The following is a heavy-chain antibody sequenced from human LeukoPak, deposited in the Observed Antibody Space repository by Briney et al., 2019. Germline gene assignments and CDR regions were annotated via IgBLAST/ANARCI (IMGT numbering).Heavy chain of an antibody. J-gene: IGHJ5*02. CDR3: AKDEFLSYYDSSGYYLGVNWFDP. CDR2: ISGSGGST. CDR1: GFTFSSYA. Sequence: GGSLRLSCAASGFTFSSYAMSWVRQAPGKGLEWVSAISGSGGSTYYADSVKGRFTISRDNSKNTLYLQMNSLRAEDTAVYYCAKDEFLSYYDSSGYYLGVNWFDPWGQGTLVTVPS. D-gene: IGHD3-22*01. V-gene: IGHV3-23*01.